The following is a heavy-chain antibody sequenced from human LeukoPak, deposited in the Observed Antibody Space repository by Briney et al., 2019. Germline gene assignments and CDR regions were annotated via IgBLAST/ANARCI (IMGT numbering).Heavy chain of an antibody. CDR3: AKDSTPTWTTVTTGGGFDI. V-gene: IGHV3-23*01. Sequence: PGGSLRLSCAASGLTFSSYAMSWVRQAPGKGLEWVSGISGSGGRTYYADPVKGRFAISRDNSKNTLYLPMNSLRAEDTAVYYCAKDSTPTWTTVTTGGGFDIWGQGTMVTVSS. D-gene: IGHD4-17*01. CDR1: GLTFSSYA. J-gene: IGHJ3*02. CDR2: ISGSGGRT.